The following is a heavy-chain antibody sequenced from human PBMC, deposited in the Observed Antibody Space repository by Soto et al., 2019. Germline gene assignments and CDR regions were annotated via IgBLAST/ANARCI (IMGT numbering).Heavy chain of an antibody. CDR2: INHSGST. V-gene: IGHV4-34*01. D-gene: IGHD2-2*01. CDR1: GGSFSGYY. CDR3: ARARYQLLHPYYYGMDV. J-gene: IGHJ6*04. Sequence: SETLSLTCAVYGGSFSGYYWSWIRQPPGKGLEWIGEINHSGSTNYNPSLKSRVTISVDTSKNQFSLKLSSVTAADTAVYYCARARYQLLHPYYYGMDVGGKGTRVTVPS.